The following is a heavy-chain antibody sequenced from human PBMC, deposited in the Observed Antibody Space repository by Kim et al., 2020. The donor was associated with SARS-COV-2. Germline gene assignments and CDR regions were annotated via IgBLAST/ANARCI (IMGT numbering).Heavy chain of an antibody. D-gene: IGHD6-13*01. V-gene: IGHV3-23*01. J-gene: IGHJ6*02. Sequence: VKGRFTSSRDNSKNTLYRQMNSLRAEDTAVYYCAKAGAYSIRRNYYGMDVWGQGTTVTVSS. CDR3: AKAGAYSIRRNYYGMDV.